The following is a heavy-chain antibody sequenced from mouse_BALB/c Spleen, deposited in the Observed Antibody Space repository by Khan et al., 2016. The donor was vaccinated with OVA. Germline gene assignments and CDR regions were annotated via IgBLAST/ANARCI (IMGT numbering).Heavy chain of an antibody. CDR3: ARSDFYAMDY. J-gene: IGHJ4*01. CDR2: IWSDGIT. CDR1: GFSLTTYG. V-gene: IGHV2-6*02. Sequence: QVQLKESGPGLVAPSQSLSITCTVSGFSLTTYGVHWVRQPPGRGLEWLVVIWSDGITTYNSALNSRLSISKDNSKSQVFLKMNSLQTDDTAMYYCARSDFYAMDYWGQGTSVTVSS.